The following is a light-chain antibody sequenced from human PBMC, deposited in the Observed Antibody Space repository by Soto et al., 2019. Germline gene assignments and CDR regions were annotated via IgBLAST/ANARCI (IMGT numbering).Light chain of an antibody. CDR2: VGPSGVVG. CDR3: GTDHGSGSNFVRV. V-gene: IGLV9-49*01. Sequence: QLVLTQPPSASASLGASVTLTCTLSSGYSNYKVDWYQQRPGKGPRFVMRVGPSGVVGSKGDGIPDRFSVLGSGLNRYLTIKNIHEEDESDYHCGTDHGSGSNFVRVFGGGTKLTVL. J-gene: IGLJ3*02. CDR1: SGYSNYK.